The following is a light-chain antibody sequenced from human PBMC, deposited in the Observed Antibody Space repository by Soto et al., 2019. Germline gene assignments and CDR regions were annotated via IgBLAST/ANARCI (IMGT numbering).Light chain of an antibody. CDR1: SSDVGGYNY. V-gene: IGLV2-8*01. CDR3: SSYAGSNLWV. J-gene: IGLJ3*02. Sequence: QSALTQPPSASGSPGQSVTISCTGTSSDVGGYNYVSWYQQHPGKAPKLMIYEVSKRPSGVPDRFSCSKSGNTASLTVSGLQAEDEADYYCSSYAGSNLWVFCGGTKLTVL. CDR2: EVS.